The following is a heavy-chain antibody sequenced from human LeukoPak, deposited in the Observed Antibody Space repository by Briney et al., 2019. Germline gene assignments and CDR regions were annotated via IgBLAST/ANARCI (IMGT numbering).Heavy chain of an antibody. D-gene: IGHD3-22*01. CDR3: ARGGYDSSGYYYVLWYYYYMDV. V-gene: IGHV4-31*03. CDR1: GGSISSGGYY. J-gene: IGHJ6*03. CDR2: IYYSGST. Sequence: PSETLSLTCTVSGGSISSGGYYWNWIRQHPGKGLEWIGYIYYSGSTYYNPSLKSRVTTSVDTSKNQFSLKLSSVTAADTAVYYCARGGYDSSGYYYVLWYYYYMDVWGKGTTVTVSS.